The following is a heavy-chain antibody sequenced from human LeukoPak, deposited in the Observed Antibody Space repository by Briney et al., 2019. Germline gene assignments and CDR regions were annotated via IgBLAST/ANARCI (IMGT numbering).Heavy chain of an antibody. D-gene: IGHD2-8*02. CDR3: VRDQIYCTGGYCYFDY. V-gene: IGHV3-74*01. CDR2: ISGDGSSI. Sequence: GGSLRLSCAASGFTFSTYWMHWVHQVPGKGLVWVSRISGDGSSISYADSVKGRFTISRDNAKNTLYLQLNSLGAEDTAVYYCVRDQIYCTGGYCYFDYWGQGTLVTVSS. J-gene: IGHJ4*02. CDR1: GFTFSTYW.